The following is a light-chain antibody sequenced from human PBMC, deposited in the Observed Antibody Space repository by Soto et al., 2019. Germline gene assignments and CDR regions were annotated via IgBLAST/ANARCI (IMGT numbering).Light chain of an antibody. CDR2: GHN. Sequence: QSVLTQPPSASGTPGQRVSISCSGSTSNIGRNDVNWYQQLPGTAPKLLIYGHNQRPSGGPERFSGSKSGTSASLAISGLQSEDEADYYCATWDDSLNAPVFGGGTQLTVL. J-gene: IGLJ2*01. CDR3: ATWDDSLNAPV. CDR1: TSNIGRND. V-gene: IGLV1-44*01.